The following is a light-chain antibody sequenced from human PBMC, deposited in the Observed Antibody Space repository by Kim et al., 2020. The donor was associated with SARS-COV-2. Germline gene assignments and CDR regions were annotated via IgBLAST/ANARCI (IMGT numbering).Light chain of an antibody. V-gene: IGLV3-1*01. CDR1: KLGDKY. J-gene: IGLJ1*01. Sequence: SYELTQPPSVSVSPGQTANITCSGDKLGDKYPCWYQQKPGQSPVLVIYQGNKRPSRIPERFSGSNSGNTATLTISETQAMDEADYYCQAWDSATPYVFGTGTKVTVL. CDR2: QGN. CDR3: QAWDSATPYV.